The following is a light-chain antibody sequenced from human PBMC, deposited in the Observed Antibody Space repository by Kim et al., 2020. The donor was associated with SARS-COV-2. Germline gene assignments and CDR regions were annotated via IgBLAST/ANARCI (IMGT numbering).Light chain of an antibody. CDR1: QSLEHSAGNTF. CDR3: MQGTHWPYT. Sequence: QPASISCRPTQSLEHSAGNTFLNWFHQRPGQSPRRLIYKVFNRDSGVPDRFSGSGSGTDFTLRISRVEAEDVGVYYCMQGTHWPYTFGQGTKLEI. V-gene: IGKV2-30*02. CDR2: KVF. J-gene: IGKJ2*01.